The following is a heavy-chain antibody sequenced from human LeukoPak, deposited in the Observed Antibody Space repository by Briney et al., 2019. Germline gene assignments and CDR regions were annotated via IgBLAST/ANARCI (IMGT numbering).Heavy chain of an antibody. Sequence: SETLSLTCAVYGGSFSGYYWGWIRQPPGKGLEWIGYIYHSGSTNYNPSLKSRVTISVDTSKNQFSLKLSSVTTADTAIYYCARDRLGRNWFDPWGQGTLVTVSS. CDR1: GGSFSGYY. V-gene: IGHV4-59*01. CDR3: ARDRLGRNWFDP. J-gene: IGHJ5*02. CDR2: IYHSGST. D-gene: IGHD7-27*01.